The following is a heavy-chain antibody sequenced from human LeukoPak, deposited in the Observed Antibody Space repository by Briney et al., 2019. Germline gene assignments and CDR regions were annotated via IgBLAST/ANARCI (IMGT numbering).Heavy chain of an antibody. CDR3: ARARNSGLPHMDV. CDR2: ISAYNNNT. D-gene: IGHD6-19*01. J-gene: IGHJ6*02. V-gene: IGHV1-18*01. Sequence: ASVKVSCKASGYTFTTYGISWVRQAPGQGLEWMGWISAYNNNTNYAQNLQGRVTMTTDTSTSTAYMELSSLRSEDTAVYYCARARNSGLPHMDVWGQGTTVTVSS. CDR1: GYTFTTYG.